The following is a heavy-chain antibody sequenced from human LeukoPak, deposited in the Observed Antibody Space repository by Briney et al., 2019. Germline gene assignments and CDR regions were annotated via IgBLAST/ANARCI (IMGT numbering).Heavy chain of an antibody. CDR2: IIPIFGTA. J-gene: IGHJ4*02. CDR1: GGTFSSYA. CDR3: ARDRAAAGTNLRWNRFDY. D-gene: IGHD6-13*01. Sequence: ASVKVSCKASGGTFSSYAISWVRQAPGQGLEWMGGIIPIFGTANYAQKFQGRVTITADESTSTAYMELSSLRSEDTAVYYCARDRAAAGTNLRWNRFDYWGQGTLVTVSS. V-gene: IGHV1-69*01.